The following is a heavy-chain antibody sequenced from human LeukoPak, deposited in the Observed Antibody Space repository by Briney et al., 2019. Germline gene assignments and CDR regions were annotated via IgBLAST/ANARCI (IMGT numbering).Heavy chain of an antibody. CDR2: TRNKANSYTT. V-gene: IGHV3-72*01. CDR1: GFTFSDHC. Sequence: PGGSLRLSCAPSGFTFSDHCMDWVRQAPGKGLEWVGRTRNKANSYTTEYAASVKGRFTISRDDSKKSLYLQMNSLKTEDTAVYYCARESGGGVLGYFDLWGRGTLVSVSS. D-gene: IGHD3-10*01. J-gene: IGHJ2*01. CDR3: ARESGGGVLGYFDL.